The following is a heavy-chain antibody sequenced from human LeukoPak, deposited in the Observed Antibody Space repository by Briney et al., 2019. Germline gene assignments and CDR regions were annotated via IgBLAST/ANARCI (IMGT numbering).Heavy chain of an antibody. CDR1: GGSLSGYY. V-gene: IGHV4-34*01. J-gene: IGHJ4*02. D-gene: IGHD5-18*01. Sequence: SGTLSLTCAVYGGSLSGYYWSWIRQPPGKGLEWIGEINHSGSTNYNPSLKSRVTISVDTSKNQFSLKLSSVTAADTAVYYCARASRTAMAHFDYWGQGTLVTVSS. CDR2: INHSGST. CDR3: ARASRTAMAHFDY.